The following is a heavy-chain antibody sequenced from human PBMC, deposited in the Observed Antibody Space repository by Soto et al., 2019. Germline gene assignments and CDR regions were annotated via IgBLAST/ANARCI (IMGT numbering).Heavy chain of an antibody. CDR1: NVSISSSNW. D-gene: IGHD5-12*01. CDR2: VAQNGYV. CDR3: ARNRLDGYDFDS. V-gene: IGHV4-4*02. J-gene: IGHJ4*02. Sequence: SETLSLTCTVSNVSISSSNWWIWVRQSPGKGLEWIGEVAQNGYVGSIPSLKGRLTILLDKPTNRFSLRLTSVTAADTAVYYCARNRLDGYDFDSWGQGILVTVSS.